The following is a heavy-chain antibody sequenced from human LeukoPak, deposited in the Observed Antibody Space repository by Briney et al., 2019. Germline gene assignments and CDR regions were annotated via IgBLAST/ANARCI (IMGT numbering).Heavy chain of an antibody. D-gene: IGHD5-12*01. CDR2: IYPDDSDT. CDR1: GYSFTSYW. J-gene: IGHJ3*02. V-gene: IGHV5-51*01. CDR3: ARLYIVATMIDAFDI. Sequence: GESLKISCKVSGYSFTSYWIGWVRQMPGKGLEWMGIIYPDDSDTRYSPAFQGQVTISADKSISTAYLQWSSLKASDTAMYYCARLYIVATMIDAFDIWGQGTMVTVSS.